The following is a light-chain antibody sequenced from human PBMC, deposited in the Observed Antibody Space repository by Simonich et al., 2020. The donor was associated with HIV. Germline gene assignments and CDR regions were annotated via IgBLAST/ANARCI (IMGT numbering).Light chain of an antibody. J-gene: IGLJ2*01. Sequence: QSALTQPASVSGSPGQSITISCTGTSSDVGGYNYVSWYQQHPGKAPKLIIYDVSKRPSGVSNRFSGSKSGNTASLTISGLQAEDEADYYCSSYTTINTLIFGGGTKLTVL. CDR1: SSDVGGYNY. V-gene: IGLV2-14*01. CDR2: DVS. CDR3: SSYTTINTLI.